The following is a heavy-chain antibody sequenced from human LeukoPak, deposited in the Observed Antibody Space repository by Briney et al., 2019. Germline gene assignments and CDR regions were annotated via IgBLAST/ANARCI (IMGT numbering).Heavy chain of an antibody. CDR1: GYTFTGYY. D-gene: IGHD3-10*01. CDR2: INPNSGGT. CDR3: ARDFGLEHAEYYFDY. J-gene: IGHJ4*02. V-gene: IGHV1-2*06. Sequence: ASVKVSCKASGYTFTGYYMHWVRQAPGQGLEWMGRINPNSGGTNYAQKVQGRVTMTRDTSISTAYMELSRLRSDYTALYYCARDFGLEHAEYYFDYWGQGTLVTVSS.